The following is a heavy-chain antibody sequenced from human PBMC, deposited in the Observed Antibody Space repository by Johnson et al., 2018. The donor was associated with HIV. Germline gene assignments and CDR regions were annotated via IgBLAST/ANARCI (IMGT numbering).Heavy chain of an antibody. CDR1: GFTFSSYD. Sequence: VQLVESGGGLVQPGGSLRLSCAASGFTFSSYDMHWVRQATGKGLEWVSAIGTAGDTYYPGSVKGRFTISRENAKNSLYLQMNSLRAGDTAVYYCARAYSGSYSNDAFDIWGQGTMVTVAS. D-gene: IGHD1-26*01. V-gene: IGHV3-13*01. CDR3: ARAYSGSYSNDAFDI. CDR2: IGTAGDT. J-gene: IGHJ3*02.